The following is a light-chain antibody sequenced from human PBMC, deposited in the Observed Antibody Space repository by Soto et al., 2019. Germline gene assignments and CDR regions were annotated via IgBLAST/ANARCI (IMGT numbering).Light chain of an antibody. CDR2: DAS. CDR3: QQYGSSPGLFT. V-gene: IGKV3-20*01. Sequence: EILLTQSPGTLSLSPGDRATLSCGASQSVSSTYLAWYQQKPGQAPRRLIYDASSRATGIPDRFSGSGSGTDFTLTISRLETEDFAVYYCQQYGSSPGLFTFGPGTKVDIK. J-gene: IGKJ3*01. CDR1: QSVSSTY.